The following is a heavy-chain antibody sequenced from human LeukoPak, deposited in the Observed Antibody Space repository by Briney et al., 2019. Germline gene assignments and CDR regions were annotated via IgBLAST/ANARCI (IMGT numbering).Heavy chain of an antibody. CDR3: ARVTSRLGWFDP. CDR1: GGSIRSSTYY. Sequence: PSETLSLTCTVSGGSIRSSTYYWGWIRQPPGKGLEWIGSIYCSGTTYYNPSLKSRITISVDTSKNQFSLKLRSVTAADTAVYYCARVTSRLGWFDPWGQGTLVTVSS. CDR2: IYCSGTT. J-gene: IGHJ5*02. D-gene: IGHD1-14*01. V-gene: IGHV4-39*07.